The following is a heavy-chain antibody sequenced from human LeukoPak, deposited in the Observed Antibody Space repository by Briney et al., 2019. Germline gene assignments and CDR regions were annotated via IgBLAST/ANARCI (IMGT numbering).Heavy chain of an antibody. CDR2: ISVYNGNT. V-gene: IGHV1-18*01. CDR3: ARVGARPGDY. Sequence: ASVKVSCKASGYTFTSYGISWVRQAPGQGLEWMGLISVYNGNTNYAQKLQGRVTMSTNTSTSTSYIELRSLRSDDAAVYYCARVGARPGDYWGQGTLVTVSS. D-gene: IGHD1-26*01. CDR1: GYTFTSYG. J-gene: IGHJ4*02.